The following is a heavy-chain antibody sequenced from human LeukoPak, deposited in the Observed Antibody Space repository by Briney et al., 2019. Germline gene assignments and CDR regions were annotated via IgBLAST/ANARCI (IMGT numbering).Heavy chain of an antibody. CDR3: ARYTTVTTEFDY. Sequence: PSETLSLTCTVSGGSISSGDYYWSWIRQPPGKGLEWIGYIYYSGSTYYNPSLKSRVTISVDTSKNQFSLKLSSATAADTAVYYCARYTTVTTEFDYWGQGTLVTVSS. CDR2: IYYSGST. D-gene: IGHD4-17*01. CDR1: GGSISSGDYY. J-gene: IGHJ4*02. V-gene: IGHV4-30-4*01.